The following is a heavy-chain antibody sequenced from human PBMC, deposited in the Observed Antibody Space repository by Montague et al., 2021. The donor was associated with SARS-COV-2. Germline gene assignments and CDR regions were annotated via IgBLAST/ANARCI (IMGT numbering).Heavy chain of an antibody. CDR3: VRGIEAAGSYDY. D-gene: IGHD6-13*01. Sequence: CAISGDSVAKNRRRSEEHTSEPQTLRQWVCRTQHRKMKKSDYARSVKSRIAINPDTSKNQFSLQLSSVTPEDTALYYCVRGIEAAGSYDYWGQGTLVTVS. CDR1: GDSVAKNRRR. V-gene: IGHV6-1*01. CDR2: TQHRKMKKS. J-gene: IGHJ4*02.